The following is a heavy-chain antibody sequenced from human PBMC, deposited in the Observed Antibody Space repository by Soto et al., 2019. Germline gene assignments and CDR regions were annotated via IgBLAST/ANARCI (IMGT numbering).Heavy chain of an antibody. V-gene: IGHV1-18*01. CDR1: GYTFTSYG. CDR3: ARADYDSSGHNLFDL. J-gene: IGHJ4*02. D-gene: IGHD3-22*01. Sequence: ASVKVSCKASGYTFTSYGISWVRQAPGQGLEWMGWISAYNGNTNYAQKLQGRVTMTTDTSTSTAYMELRSLRSDDTAVYYCARADYDSSGHNLFDLWGQGSLVTGSS. CDR2: ISAYNGNT.